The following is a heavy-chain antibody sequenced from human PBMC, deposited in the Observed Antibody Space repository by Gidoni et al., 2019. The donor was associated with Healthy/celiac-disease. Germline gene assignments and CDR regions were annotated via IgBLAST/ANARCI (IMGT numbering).Heavy chain of an antibody. CDR3: ARDQGGYYELDY. Sequence: QVQLQESGPGLVKPSETLSLPCTVSGYSISSGYYWGWIRQPPGKGLEWIGSIYHSGSTYYNPSLKSRVTISVDTSKNQFSLKLSSVTAADTAVYYCARDQGGYYELDYWGQGTLVTVSS. CDR1: GYSISSGYY. J-gene: IGHJ4*02. D-gene: IGHD3-22*01. V-gene: IGHV4-38-2*02. CDR2: IYHSGST.